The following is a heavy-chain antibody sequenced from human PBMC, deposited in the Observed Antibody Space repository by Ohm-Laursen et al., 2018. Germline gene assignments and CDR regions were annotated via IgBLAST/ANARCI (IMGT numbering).Heavy chain of an antibody. CDR1: GGSISSGYY. J-gene: IGHJ3*02. Sequence: SETLSLTCTVSGGSISSGYYWGWIRQPPGKGLEWIGSIYHSGSTYYNPSLKSRVTISVDTSKNQFSLKLSSVTAADTAVYYCARVTGENAFDIWGQGTMVTVSS. D-gene: IGHD7-27*01. CDR2: IYHSGST. CDR3: ARVTGENAFDI. V-gene: IGHV4-38-2*02.